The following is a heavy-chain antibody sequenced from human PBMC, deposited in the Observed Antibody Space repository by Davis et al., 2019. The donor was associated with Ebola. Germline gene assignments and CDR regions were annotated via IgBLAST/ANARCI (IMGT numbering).Heavy chain of an antibody. D-gene: IGHD2-8*01. CDR1: GGSISSGGYY. J-gene: IGHJ6*04. V-gene: IGHV4-31*03. CDR3: ARYCTNRDQMDV. CDR2: IYYSGST. Sequence: MPSETLSLTCTVSGGSISSGGYYWSWIRQHPGKGLEWIGYIYYSGSTYYNPSLKSRVTISVDTSKNQFSLKLSSVTAADTAVYYCARYCTNRDQMDVWGKGTTVTVSS.